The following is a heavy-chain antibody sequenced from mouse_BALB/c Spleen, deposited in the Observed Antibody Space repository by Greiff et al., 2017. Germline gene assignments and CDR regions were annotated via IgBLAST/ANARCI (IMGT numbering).Heavy chain of an antibody. CDR2: INPGSGGT. Sequence: QVQLQQSGAELVRPGTSVKVSCKASGYAFTNYLIEWVKQRPGQGLEWIGVINPGSGGTNYNEKFKGKATLTADKSSSTAYMQLSSLTSDDSAVYFCARSDYGPRCADWGQGTLVTVSA. J-gene: IGHJ3*01. CDR1: GYAFTNYL. V-gene: IGHV1-54*01. D-gene: IGHD1-1*01. CDR3: ARSDYGPRCAD.